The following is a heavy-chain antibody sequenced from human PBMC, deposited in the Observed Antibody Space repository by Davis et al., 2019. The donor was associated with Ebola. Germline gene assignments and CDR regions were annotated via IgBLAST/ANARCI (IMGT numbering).Heavy chain of an antibody. CDR3: ARRGRDYDGSSSDSEF. CDR1: GYIFTSYW. CDR2: IDPSDSYT. V-gene: IGHV5-10-1*01. Sequence: EESLKISCKGSGYIFTSYWISWVRQTPGKGLEWMGRIDPSDSYTNYSPSFQVHVTISADKSISTAYLQWSSLKASDTAIYYCARRGRDYDGSSSDSEFWGQGTLVTVSS. J-gene: IGHJ4*02. D-gene: IGHD3-22*01.